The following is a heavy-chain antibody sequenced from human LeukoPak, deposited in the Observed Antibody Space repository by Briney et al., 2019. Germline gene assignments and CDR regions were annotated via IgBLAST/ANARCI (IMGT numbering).Heavy chain of an antibody. CDR3: VRGGTFYRRTLLNYFDY. D-gene: IGHD1-14*01. J-gene: IGHJ4*02. CDR2: IIPISGTA. Sequence: SVKVSCKASGGTFSSYAISWVRQAPGQGLEWMGGIIPISGTANYAQKFQGRVTFTTDESTSTAYMELTSLRSEDTAVYYCVRGGTFYRRTLLNYFDYWGQGSLVTVSS. CDR1: GGTFSSYA. V-gene: IGHV1-69*05.